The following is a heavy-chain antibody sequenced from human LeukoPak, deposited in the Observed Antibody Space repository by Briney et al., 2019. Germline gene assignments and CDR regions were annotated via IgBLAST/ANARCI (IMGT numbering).Heavy chain of an antibody. CDR2: INHSGST. J-gene: IGHJ6*03. D-gene: IGHD3-10*01. Sequence: SETLSLTCAVYGGSFSTYYWGWVRQTPGNGLEWIGEINHSGSTNYNPSLKSRVTVSKDTSKNQFSLKLTSVTAADTGIYFCARHGLGRGVYITRQYNYYMDVWGTGTTVTVSS. CDR3: ARHGLGRGVYITRQYNYYMDV. V-gene: IGHV4-34*01. CDR1: GGSFSTYY.